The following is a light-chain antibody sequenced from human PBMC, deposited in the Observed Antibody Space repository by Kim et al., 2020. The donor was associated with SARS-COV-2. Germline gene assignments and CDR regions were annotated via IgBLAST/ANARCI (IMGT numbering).Light chain of an antibody. CDR3: NSRDSSGNRV. CDR2: GKT. Sequence: SSELTQDPAVSVALGQTVRIRCQGDSLRYYYVSWYQQKPGQAPVIVIYGKTNRPSGIPDRFSGSSSGNTASLTITGAQAEDEADYYCNSRDSSGNRVFGGGTQLTVL. CDR1: SLRYYY. V-gene: IGLV3-19*01. J-gene: IGLJ2*01.